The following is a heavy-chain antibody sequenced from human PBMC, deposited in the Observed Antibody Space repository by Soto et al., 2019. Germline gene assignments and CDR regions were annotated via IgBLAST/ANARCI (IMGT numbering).Heavy chain of an antibody. J-gene: IGHJ4*02. CDR1: GGSISSYY. Sequence: SETLSLTCTVSGGSISSYYWSWIRQPPGKGLEWIGYIYYSGSTSYNPSLKSRVTISVDTSKNQFSLKLSSVTAADTAVYYCARLKYYGSGSYYNLLKYYFDYWGQGTLVTVAS. D-gene: IGHD3-10*01. CDR3: ARLKYYGSGSYYNLLKYYFDY. CDR2: IYYSGST. V-gene: IGHV4-59*08.